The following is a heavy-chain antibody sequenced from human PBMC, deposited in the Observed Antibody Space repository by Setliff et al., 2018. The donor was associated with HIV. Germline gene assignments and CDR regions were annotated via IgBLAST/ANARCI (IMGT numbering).Heavy chain of an antibody. CDR2: IRYDGSYR. CDR3: AKMHTAMDPDTFDI. D-gene: IGHD5-18*01. CDR1: GFTFISYG. Sequence: GGSLRLSCAASGFTFISYGMYWVRQAPGKGLEWVAFIRYDGSYRYYVDSVKGRFTISRDNSKNTMFLQMNSLRVEGTAIYYCAKMHTAMDPDTFDIWGQGTMVTVSS. J-gene: IGHJ3*02. V-gene: IGHV3-30*02.